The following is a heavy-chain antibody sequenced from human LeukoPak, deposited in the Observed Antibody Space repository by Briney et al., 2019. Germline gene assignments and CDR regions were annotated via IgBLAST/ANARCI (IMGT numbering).Heavy chain of an antibody. V-gene: IGHV4-39*02. Sequence: SETLALTRSVSGGSISSSSYYWGWIRQSPRNGLEWIGSMYYRGTTYQNSSLKTRVTLSIDTSNNQFSLKLTSVTAADTAVYYCVREYSRSVVAGSRPDLWGQGLLVTVSS. J-gene: IGHJ4*02. CDR1: GGSISSSSYY. CDR2: MYYRGTT. D-gene: IGHD2-21*01. CDR3: VREYSRSVVAGSRPDL.